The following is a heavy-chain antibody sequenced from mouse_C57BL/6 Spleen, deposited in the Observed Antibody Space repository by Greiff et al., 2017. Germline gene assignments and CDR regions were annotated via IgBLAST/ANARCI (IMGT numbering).Heavy chain of an antibody. Sequence: VQLQQSGAELVRPGASVTLSCKASGYTFTDYEMHWVKQTPVHGLEWIGAIDPETGGTAYNQKFKGKATLTADKSSSTAYMELRSLTSEDSAVYYCTKAMDYWGQGTSVTVSS. J-gene: IGHJ4*01. CDR1: GYTFTDYE. CDR3: TKAMDY. CDR2: IDPETGGT. V-gene: IGHV1-15*01.